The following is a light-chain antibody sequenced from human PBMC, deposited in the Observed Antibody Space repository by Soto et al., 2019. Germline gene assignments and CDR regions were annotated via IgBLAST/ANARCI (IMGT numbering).Light chain of an antibody. J-gene: IGKJ1*01. Sequence: EIVLTHSPGTLALSPCERATLSCSASQSVSSTYLAWYQQKPGQAPRLLIYGASTRATGIPDRFSGSGSGTDFTLTISRLEPEDFAVYYCQQWGSSSWTFGQGTKVDIK. CDR1: QSVSSTY. V-gene: IGKV3-20*01. CDR2: GAS. CDR3: QQWGSSSWT.